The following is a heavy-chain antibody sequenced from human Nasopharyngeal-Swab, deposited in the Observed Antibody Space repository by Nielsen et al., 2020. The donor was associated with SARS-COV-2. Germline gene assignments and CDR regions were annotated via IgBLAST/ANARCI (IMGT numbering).Heavy chain of an antibody. D-gene: IGHD3-3*01. J-gene: IGHJ4*02. CDR2: TRNKVNSYST. CDR1: GFILSDHC. CDR3: ARGFKGFSD. Sequence: GGSLRLSCAASGFILSDHCMDWVRQAQGKGLEWVGRTRNKVNSYSTVYAASVRGRFTITRDDSSTSVYLQMTSLKSEDTAVYYCARGFKGFSDWGQGTLVTVSS. V-gene: IGHV3-72*01.